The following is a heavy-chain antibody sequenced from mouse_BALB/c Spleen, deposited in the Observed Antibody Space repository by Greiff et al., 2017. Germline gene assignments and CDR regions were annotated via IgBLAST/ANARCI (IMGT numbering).Heavy chain of an antibody. J-gene: IGHJ2*01. V-gene: IGHV1-77*01. CDR2: IYPGSGNT. CDR3: ARERATADYFDY. Sequence: VQLQQSGAELARPGASVKLSCKASGYTFTDYYINWVKQRTGQGLEWIGEIYPGSGNTYYNEKFKGKATLTADKSSSTAYMQLSSLTSEDSAVYFCARERATADYFDYWGQGTTLTVSS. D-gene: IGHD1-2*01. CDR1: GYTFTDYY.